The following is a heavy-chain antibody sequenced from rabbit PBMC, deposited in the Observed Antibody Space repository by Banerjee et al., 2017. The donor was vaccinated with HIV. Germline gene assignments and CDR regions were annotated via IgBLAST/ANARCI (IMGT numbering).Heavy chain of an antibody. Sequence: EESGGDLVKPEGSLTLTCTASGFSFSSSYWIWWVRQAPGKGLEWIGCIYTGSSGTTRYASWAKGRFTISKTSSTTVTLQMTSLTAADTATYFCARETYVRGSGDYGIFNLWGPGTLVTVS. CDR2: IYTGSSGTT. CDR1: GFSFSSSYW. V-gene: IGHV1S45*01. CDR3: ARETYVRGSGDYGIFNL. D-gene: IGHD1-1*01. J-gene: IGHJ4*01.